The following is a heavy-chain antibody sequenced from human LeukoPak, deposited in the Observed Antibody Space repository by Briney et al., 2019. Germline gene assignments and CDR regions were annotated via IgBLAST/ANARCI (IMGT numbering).Heavy chain of an antibody. V-gene: IGHV1-58*02. CDR1: GSTFTSSA. CDR2: IVVGSGNT. CDR3: AAETSYVWGSSDFDY. Sequence: TSVKVSCKASGSTFTSSAMQWVRQARGQRLEWIGWIVVGSGNTNYAQKFQERVTITRDMSTSTAYMELSSLRSEDTAVYYCAAETSYVWGSSDFDYWGQGTLVTVSS. J-gene: IGHJ4*02. D-gene: IGHD3-16*01.